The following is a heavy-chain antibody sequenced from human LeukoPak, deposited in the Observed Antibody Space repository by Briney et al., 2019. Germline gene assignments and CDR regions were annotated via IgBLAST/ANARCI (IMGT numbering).Heavy chain of an antibody. J-gene: IGHJ4*02. V-gene: IGHV4-34*01. CDR3: ARRLYSSSWALDY. D-gene: IGHD6-13*01. Sequence: SETLSLTCAAYGGSFSGYYWSWIRQPPGKGLEWIGEINHSGSTNYNPSLKSRVTISVDTSKNQFSLKLSSVTAADTAVYYCARRLYSSSWALDYWGQGTLVTVSS. CDR2: INHSGST. CDR1: GGSFSGYY.